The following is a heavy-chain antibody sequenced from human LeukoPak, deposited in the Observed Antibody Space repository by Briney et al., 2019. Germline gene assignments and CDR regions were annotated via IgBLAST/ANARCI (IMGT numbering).Heavy chain of an antibody. J-gene: IGHJ4*02. D-gene: IGHD5-24*01. V-gene: IGHV4-59*01. CDR1: GGSISSYY. CDR3: TRERRDGYKVYFDY. Sequence: SETLSLTCTVSGGSISSYYWSWIRQPPGKGLEWIGYVYYSGSTNYNPSLKSRVTISVDTSKNQFSLRLSSVTAADTAVYYCTRERRDGYKVYFDYWGQGTLVTVSS. CDR2: VYYSGST.